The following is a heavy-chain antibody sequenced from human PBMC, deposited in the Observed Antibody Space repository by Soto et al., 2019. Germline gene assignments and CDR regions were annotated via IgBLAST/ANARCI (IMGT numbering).Heavy chain of an antibody. CDR3: AHYGDYRTAFDI. CDR2: IYWDDDK. D-gene: IGHD4-17*01. CDR1: GFSLSTSGVG. V-gene: IGHV2-5*02. J-gene: IGHJ3*02. Sequence: QITLKESGPTLVKPTQTLTLTCTFSGFSLSTSGVGVGWIRQPPGKALEWLALIYWDDDKRYTPSLKSRLTIXKDXSKNQVVLTMTNMDPVDTATYHCAHYGDYRTAFDIWGQGTMVTVSS.